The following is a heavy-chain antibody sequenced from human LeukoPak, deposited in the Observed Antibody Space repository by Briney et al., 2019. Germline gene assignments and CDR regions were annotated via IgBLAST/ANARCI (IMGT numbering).Heavy chain of an antibody. CDR2: INHSGST. J-gene: IGHJ5*02. Sequence: SSETLSLTCAVYGGSFSGYYWSWIRQPPGKGLEWIGEINHSGSTNYNPSLKSRVTISVDTSKNQFSLKLSSVTAADTAVYYCARGPNTYYYDSSGYYSPWGQGTLVTVSS. D-gene: IGHD3-22*01. CDR1: GGSFSGYY. V-gene: IGHV4-34*01. CDR3: ARGPNTYYYDSSGYYSP.